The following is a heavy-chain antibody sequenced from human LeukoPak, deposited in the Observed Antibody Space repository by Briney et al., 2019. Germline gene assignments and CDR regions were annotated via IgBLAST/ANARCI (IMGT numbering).Heavy chain of an antibody. CDR3: AKETSLKD. CDR1: AFTVSSSY. V-gene: IGHV3-23*01. CDR2: ISDSGDST. Sequence: GGSLRLSCAASAFTVSSSYMSWVRQAPGKGLEWVSVISDSGDSTYYADSVKGRFTISRDNSKNTLSLQMNSLRVDDTAVYYCAKETSLKDWGQGTLVIVSS. D-gene: IGHD3-16*01. J-gene: IGHJ4*02.